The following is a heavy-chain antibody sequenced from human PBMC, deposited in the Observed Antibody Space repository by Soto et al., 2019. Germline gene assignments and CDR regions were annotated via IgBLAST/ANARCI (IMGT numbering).Heavy chain of an antibody. D-gene: IGHD3-22*01. V-gene: IGHV3-23*01. CDR3: AKDSNRYDSSGHYDF. CDR1: GFIFSSYV. Sequence: EVQLLESGGGLVHLGGSLRLSCEASGFIFSSYVMSWVRRAPGKGLEWVSGISGSGDSRDYADSVKGRFTISRDNSKNILTLQMNSMRVEDTAVYYCAKDSNRYDSSGHYDFWGQGTLVTV. J-gene: IGHJ4*02. CDR2: ISGSGDSR.